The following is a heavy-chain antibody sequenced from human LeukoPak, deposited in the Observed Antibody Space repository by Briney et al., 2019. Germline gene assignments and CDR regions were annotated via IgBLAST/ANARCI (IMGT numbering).Heavy chain of an antibody. D-gene: IGHD3-22*01. Sequence: SETLSLTCTVSGVSISSGSYYWSWIRQPPGKGLEWIGRIYTSGSTNYNPSLRSRVTISVDTSKNQFSLKLSSVTAADTAVYYCARTSSGVSDGMDVWGQGTTVTVSS. CDR3: ARTSSGVSDGMDV. J-gene: IGHJ6*02. CDR2: IYTSGST. CDR1: GVSISSGSYY. V-gene: IGHV4-61*02.